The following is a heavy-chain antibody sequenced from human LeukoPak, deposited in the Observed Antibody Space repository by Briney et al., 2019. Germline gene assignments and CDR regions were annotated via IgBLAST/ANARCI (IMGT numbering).Heavy chain of an antibody. CDR3: ARDLLNDEGSSYFFDQ. V-gene: IGHV3-48*04. CDR1: GFTFSSYA. Sequence: PGGSLRLSCAASGFTFSSYAMRWVRQAPGKGREGVSYISKSSDRIYHADSVKGRFTISRDNAKNSLYLQMDSLRAEDTAVYYCARDLLNDEGSSYFFDQWGQGTLVTVSS. D-gene: IGHD2-2*01. J-gene: IGHJ4*02. CDR2: ISKSSDRI.